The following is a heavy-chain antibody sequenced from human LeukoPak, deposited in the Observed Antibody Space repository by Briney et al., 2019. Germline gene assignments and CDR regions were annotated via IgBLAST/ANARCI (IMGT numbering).Heavy chain of an antibody. V-gene: IGHV3-74*01. CDR3: ARDPDSGGYSTFQL. D-gene: IGHD3-22*01. J-gene: IGHJ1*01. Sequence: GGSLRLSCAASEFTFSNYWMHWFRQAPGKGLVWVSRIKGDGSSTTYADSVKGRFTISRDNARKMLYLQMNSLRAEDTAVYYCARDPDSGGYSTFQLWGQGTLVTVSS. CDR2: IKGDGSST. CDR1: EFTFSNYW.